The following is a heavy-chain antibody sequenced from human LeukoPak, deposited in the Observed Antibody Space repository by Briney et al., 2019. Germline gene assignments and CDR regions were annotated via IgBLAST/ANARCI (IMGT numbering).Heavy chain of an antibody. Sequence: QPGRSLRLSCAASGFTFSSYDMHWVRQAAGKGLEWVSGIGTTGDTYYPGSVKGRFSISRENAKNSLYLQINSLRVEDTAVYYCARGHLPVVDGDSLSDAFDIWGQGTMVTVSS. CDR1: GFTFSSYD. V-gene: IGHV3-13*01. J-gene: IGHJ3*02. D-gene: IGHD2-15*01. CDR3: ARGHLPVVDGDSLSDAFDI. CDR2: IGTTGDT.